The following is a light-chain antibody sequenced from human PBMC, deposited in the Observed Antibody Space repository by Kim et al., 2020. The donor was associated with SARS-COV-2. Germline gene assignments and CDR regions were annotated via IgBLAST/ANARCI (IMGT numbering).Light chain of an antibody. V-gene: IGKV4-1*01. CDR2: WAS. J-gene: IGKJ4*01. CDR1: QSVLYSSNNKNY. Sequence: DIVMTQSPDSLAVSLGERATINCKSSQSVLYSSNNKNYLAWYQQKPGQPPKLLIYWASTRESGVPDRFSGSGSGSDFTLTISSLQAEDVAVYYCQQYYSDLPAPLTFGGGTKVDIK. CDR3: QQYYSDLPAPLT.